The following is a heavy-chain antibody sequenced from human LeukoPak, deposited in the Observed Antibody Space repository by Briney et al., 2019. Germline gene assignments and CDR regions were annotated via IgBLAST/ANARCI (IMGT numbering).Heavy chain of an antibody. D-gene: IGHD5-24*01. CDR3: ARHFGDAYRGSFDF. CDR1: GGSISSYY. J-gene: IGHJ4*02. Sequence: MPSETLSLTCTVSGGSISSYYWSWIRQPPGKGLEWIAYIYYTGSTNYNPSLRSRVTMSVDTSKNQFSLKLSSVTAADTAVYYCARHFGDAYRGSFDFWGQGTLVTVSS. V-gene: IGHV4-59*08. CDR2: IYYTGST.